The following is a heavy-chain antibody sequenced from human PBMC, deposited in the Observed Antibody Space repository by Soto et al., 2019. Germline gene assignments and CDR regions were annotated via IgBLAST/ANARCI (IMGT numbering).Heavy chain of an antibody. CDR2: ISGSAGST. CDR3: AKKWVVEGRTDFFDL. CDR1: GFTFSIYA. J-gene: IGHJ3*01. Sequence: EVQLLESGGDLVQPGGSLRLSCVASGFTFSIYAMTWVRQAPGKGLEWVASISGSAGSTSYVDSVKGRFTISRDNSKNTVHLQMNSLRVEDTALYCCAKKWVVEGRTDFFDLWGQGTMVTVSS. D-gene: IGHD6-19*01. V-gene: IGHV3-23*01.